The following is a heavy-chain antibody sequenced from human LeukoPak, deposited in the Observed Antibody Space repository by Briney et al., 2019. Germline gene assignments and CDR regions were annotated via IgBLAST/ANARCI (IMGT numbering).Heavy chain of an antibody. V-gene: IGHV4-39*01. CDR2: IYYSGST. CDR1: GGSITSDY. CDR3: ARLGTGYDSSGYSIGWFDP. J-gene: IGHJ5*02. D-gene: IGHD3-22*01. Sequence: SETLSLTCTVSGGSITSDYWGWIRQPPGKGLEWIGNIYYSGSTYYNPSLKSRVTISVDTSKNQFSLRLSSVTAADTAVYYCARLGTGYDSSGYSIGWFDPWGQGTLVTVSS.